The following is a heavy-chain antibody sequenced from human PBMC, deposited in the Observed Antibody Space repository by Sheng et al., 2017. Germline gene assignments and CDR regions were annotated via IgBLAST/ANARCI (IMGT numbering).Heavy chain of an antibody. CDR3: AREREDGYHSAFEI. J-gene: IGHJ3*02. CDR1: GYTFDAYG. CDR2: INPILGDT. Sequence: QVQLVQSGNEVKQPGASVKVSCKTSGYTFDAYGIIWVRQAPGQGLEWVGWINPILGDTNYAQRFQRRLTITADESTSTAYMDLTTLGSGDTAVYYCAREREDGYHSAFEIWGQGTLVTVLF. D-gene: IGHD5-12*01. V-gene: IGHV1-18*04.